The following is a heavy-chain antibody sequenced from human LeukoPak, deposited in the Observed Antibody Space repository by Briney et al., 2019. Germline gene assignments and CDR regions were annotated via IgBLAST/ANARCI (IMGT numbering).Heavy chain of an antibody. Sequence: PSETLSLTCTVSGGSISSGSYYWIWIRQPAGKGLEWIGRIYTSGSTNYNTSLKSRVTISVGKSKNQFSLKLSSVTAADTAVYYCARDTISWYDRVPVYTQSWFDPWGQGTLVTVSS. CDR1: GGSISSGSYY. V-gene: IGHV4-61*02. J-gene: IGHJ5*02. CDR3: ARDTISWYDRVPVYTQSWFDP. CDR2: IYTSGST. D-gene: IGHD6-13*01.